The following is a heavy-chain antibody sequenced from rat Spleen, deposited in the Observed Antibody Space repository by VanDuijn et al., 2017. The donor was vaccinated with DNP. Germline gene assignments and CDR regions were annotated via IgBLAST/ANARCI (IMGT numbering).Heavy chain of an antibody. CDR2: ISVGGGNT. CDR1: GFTFTNSG. Sequence: EVQLVESGGDLVQPGRSLRLSCAASGFTFTNSGMHWVRQAPTKGLEWVASISVGGGNTYYRDSVKGRFTISRDNTQNMLYLQMNTLRAEDTATYYCARGDGYWGQGVMVTVSS. J-gene: IGHJ2*01. D-gene: IGHD1-12*02. V-gene: IGHV5S13*01. CDR3: ARGDGY.